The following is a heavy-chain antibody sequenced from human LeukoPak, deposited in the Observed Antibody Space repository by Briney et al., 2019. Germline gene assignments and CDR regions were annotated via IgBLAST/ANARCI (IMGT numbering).Heavy chain of an antibody. CDR3: ARDFYESSGYYYDVFDI. CDR1: GYTFTSYG. Sequence: ASVKVSCKASGYTFTSYGISWVRQAPGQGLEWMGWISAYNGNTNYAQKFQGRVTMTTDTSTSTAYMELRSLRSDDTAVYYCARDFYESSGYYYDVFDIWGQGTMVTVSS. CDR2: ISAYNGNT. J-gene: IGHJ3*02. D-gene: IGHD3-22*01. V-gene: IGHV1-18*01.